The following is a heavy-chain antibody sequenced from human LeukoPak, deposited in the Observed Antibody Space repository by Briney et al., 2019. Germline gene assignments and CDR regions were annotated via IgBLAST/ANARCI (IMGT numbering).Heavy chain of an antibody. Sequence: TSETLSLTCTVCGGSISSYYWSWVRQTAGKGLEWIGRIYISGTTNYNPSLKSRVTMSLDTSKNQLSLRLTSVTAADTAVYYCARDEARTGYIHYWGQGTLITVSS. CDR2: IYISGTT. CDR3: ARDEARTGYIHY. V-gene: IGHV4-4*07. J-gene: IGHJ4*02. CDR1: GGSISSYY. D-gene: IGHD3-9*01.